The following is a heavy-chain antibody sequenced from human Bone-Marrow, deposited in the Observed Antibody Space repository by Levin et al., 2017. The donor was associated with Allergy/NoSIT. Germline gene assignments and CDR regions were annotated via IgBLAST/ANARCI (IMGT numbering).Heavy chain of an antibody. CDR1: GASITNNYYY. D-gene: IGHD1-26*01. CDR3: ARANRGSLPDFVS. CDR2: IYYSGNT. J-gene: IGHJ4*02. V-gene: IGHV4-39*01. Sequence: SETLSLTCAVSGASITNNYYYWGWIRQPPGQGLEWIANIYYSGNTYYNPSLFPRVTISVDTANNQFSLKLNSVTVADTAVYYCARANRGSLPDFVSWGLGTLVTVSA.